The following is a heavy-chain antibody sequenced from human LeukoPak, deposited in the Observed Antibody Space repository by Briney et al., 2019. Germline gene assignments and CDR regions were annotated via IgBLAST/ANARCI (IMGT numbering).Heavy chain of an antibody. CDR3: AKEGYSGSYYYYYYMDV. V-gene: IGHV3-9*01. D-gene: IGHD1-26*01. CDR2: ISWNSGSI. J-gene: IGHJ6*03. Sequence: LSGRSLRLSCAASGFTFDDYAMHWVRQAPGKGLEWVSGISWNSGSIGYADSVKGRFTISRDNAKNSLYLQMNSLRAEDTALYYCAKEGYSGSYYYYYYMDVWGKGTTVTISS. CDR1: GFTFDDYA.